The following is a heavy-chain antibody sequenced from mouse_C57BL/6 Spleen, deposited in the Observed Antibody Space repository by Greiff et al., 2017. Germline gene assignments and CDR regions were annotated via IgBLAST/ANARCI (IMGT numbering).Heavy chain of an antibody. J-gene: IGHJ4*01. CDR1: GYAFSSYW. Sequence: VQLQQSGAELVKPGASVKISCKASGYAFSSYWMNWVKQRPGKGLEWIGQIYPGDGDTNYNGKFKGKATLTADKSSSTAYMQLSSLTSEDSAVYFCAREGSTMVTTVAMDYWGQGTSVTVSS. CDR3: AREGSTMVTTVAMDY. D-gene: IGHD2-2*01. V-gene: IGHV1-80*01. CDR2: IYPGDGDT.